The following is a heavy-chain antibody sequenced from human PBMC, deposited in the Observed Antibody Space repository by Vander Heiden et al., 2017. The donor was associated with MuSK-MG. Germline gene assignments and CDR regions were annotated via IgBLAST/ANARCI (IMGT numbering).Heavy chain of an antibody. Sequence: QVQLQESGPGLVKPSQTLSLTCPVSGGSISSGDYYWRWIRQPPGKGLEWIGYIYYSGSTYYNPSLKSRVTISVDTSKNQFSLKLSSVTAADTAVYYCARARYYYGSAWGDYYYYYYMDVWGKGTTVTVSS. CDR3: ARARYYYGSAWGDYYYYYYMDV. V-gene: IGHV4-30-4*01. CDR1: GGSISSGDYY. CDR2: IYYSGST. D-gene: IGHD3-10*01. J-gene: IGHJ6*03.